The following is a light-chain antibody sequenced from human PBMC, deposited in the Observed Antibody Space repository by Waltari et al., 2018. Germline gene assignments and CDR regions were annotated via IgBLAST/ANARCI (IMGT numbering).Light chain of an antibody. J-gene: IGLJ3*02. CDR1: Y. V-gene: IGLV1-47*01. CDR2: RIY. Sequence: YGFWYQQFRGTAPKLLIYRIYQRLSGVPDRFSGSKSGTSASLAISGLRSEEEADYYCAAWDDSLSVWVFGGGTKLTVL. CDR3: AAWDDSLSVWV.